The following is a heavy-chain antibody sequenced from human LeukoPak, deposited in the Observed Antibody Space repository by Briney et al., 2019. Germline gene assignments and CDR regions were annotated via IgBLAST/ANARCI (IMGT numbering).Heavy chain of an antibody. Sequence: PGGSLRLSCAAPGFTVSSSYMSWVRQTPGKGLEWVSLIYSGGSTYYAASVKGRFTISRDNSKNTLYLQMNSLRPEDTAVYYCAKGYNYAYEYWGQGTLVTVSP. D-gene: IGHD5-18*01. CDR2: IYSGGST. V-gene: IGHV3-53*01. J-gene: IGHJ4*02. CDR1: GFTVSSSY. CDR3: AKGYNYAYEY.